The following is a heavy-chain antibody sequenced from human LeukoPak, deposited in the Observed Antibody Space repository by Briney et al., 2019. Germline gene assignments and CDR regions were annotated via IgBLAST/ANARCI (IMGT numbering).Heavy chain of an antibody. CDR2: VIPIFRTA. CDR3: ARGVRVNSYLSYYYIDV. CDR1: GGTFSNYA. Sequence: ASVKVSCKASGGTFSNYAITWVRRAPGQGLEWMGGVIPIFRTANYAQKFQGRVTITTDQSANTAYMELSSLRSEDTAVYYCARGVRVNSYLSYYYIDVWGKGTTVTVS. J-gene: IGHJ6*03. V-gene: IGHV1-69*05. D-gene: IGHD3-10*01.